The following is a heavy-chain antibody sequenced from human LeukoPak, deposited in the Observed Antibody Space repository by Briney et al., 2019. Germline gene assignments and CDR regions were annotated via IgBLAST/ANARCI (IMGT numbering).Heavy chain of an antibody. V-gene: IGHV4-39*01. CDR3: ARGYYYDGSGHDSFDI. Sequence: PSETLSLTCTVSGGSISSSSYYWGWIRQPPGKGLEWIGSIYYSGSTYYNPSLKSRVTISVDTSKNQFSLKLSSVTAADTAVYYCARGYYYDGSGHDSFDIWGQGTMVTVSS. CDR1: GGSISSSSYY. D-gene: IGHD3-22*01. CDR2: IYYSGST. J-gene: IGHJ3*02.